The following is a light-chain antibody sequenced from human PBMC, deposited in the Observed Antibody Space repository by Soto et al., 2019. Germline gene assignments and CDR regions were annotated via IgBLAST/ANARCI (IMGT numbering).Light chain of an antibody. Sequence: DIHITQSPSTLPASVGERVTITCRASQNINEWLAWYQQKPGKAPKFLIYDASILESGVPSRFSGSGSGTEFTLTISSLQPDDFATYYCQRYNSYSRTFGQGTKVDIK. V-gene: IGKV1-5*01. CDR3: QRYNSYSRT. J-gene: IGKJ1*01. CDR1: QNINEW. CDR2: DAS.